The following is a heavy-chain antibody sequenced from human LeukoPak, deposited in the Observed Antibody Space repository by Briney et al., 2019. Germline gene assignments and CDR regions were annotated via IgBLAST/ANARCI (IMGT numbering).Heavy chain of an antibody. D-gene: IGHD6-19*01. J-gene: IGHJ4*02. CDR1: GGSISSYY. V-gene: IGHV4-59*08. CDR3: ASSSPVAGYPDFDY. Sequence: MSSETLSLTCTVSGGSISSYYWSWIRQPPGKGLEWIGYIYYSGSTNYNPSLKSRVTISVDTSKNQFSLKLSSVTAADTAVYYCASSSPVAGYPDFDYWGQGTLVTVSS. CDR2: IYYSGST.